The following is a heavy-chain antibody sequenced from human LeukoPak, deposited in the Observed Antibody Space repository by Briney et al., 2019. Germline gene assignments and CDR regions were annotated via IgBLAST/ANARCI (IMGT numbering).Heavy chain of an antibody. Sequence: GESLKISCKGSGYSFTSYWIGWVRQMPGKGLEWMGIIYPGDSDTRYNPSFQGQVTISADKSISTAYLQWSSLKASDTAMYYCARPVGPYCGGDCYSDYWGQGTLVTVSS. D-gene: IGHD2-21*01. CDR1: GYSFTSYW. CDR3: ARPVGPYCGGDCYSDY. J-gene: IGHJ4*02. CDR2: IYPGDSDT. V-gene: IGHV5-51*01.